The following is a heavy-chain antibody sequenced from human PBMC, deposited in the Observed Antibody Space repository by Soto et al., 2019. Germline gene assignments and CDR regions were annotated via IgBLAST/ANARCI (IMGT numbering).Heavy chain of an antibody. V-gene: IGHV3-23*01. CDR3: AKASNSSPWFDSWLES. CDR1: GFNFRYYA. Sequence: HPGGSLRLSCAASGFNFRYYAMTWVRQAPGKGLEWVSSINDNGDSTHYADSVKGRFTISRDNSKNTLYLQMNSLTAEDTAVYFCAKASNSSPWFDSWLESWGQGTLVTV. D-gene: IGHD6-6*01. CDR2: INDNGDST. J-gene: IGHJ5*01.